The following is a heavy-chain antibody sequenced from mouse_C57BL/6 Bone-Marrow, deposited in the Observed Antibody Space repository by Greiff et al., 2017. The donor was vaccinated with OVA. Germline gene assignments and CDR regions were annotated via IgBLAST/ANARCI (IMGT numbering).Heavy chain of an antibody. CDR1: GYSFTSYY. CDR3: SSIGKRDAMDY. Sequence: VQLQQSGPELVKPGASVKISCKASGYSFTSYYIHWVKQRPGQGLEWIGWIYPGSGNTKYNEKFKGKATLTADTSSSTAYMQLSSLTSEDSAVYYCSSIGKRDAMDYWGQGTSVTVPS. CDR2: IYPGSGNT. J-gene: IGHJ4*01. V-gene: IGHV1-66*01. D-gene: IGHD2-1*01.